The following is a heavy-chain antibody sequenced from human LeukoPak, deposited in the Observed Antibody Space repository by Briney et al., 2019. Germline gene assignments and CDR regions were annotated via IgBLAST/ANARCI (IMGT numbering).Heavy chain of an antibody. D-gene: IGHD2-15*01. CDR3: ARAVRCSGGSCQYYFDY. J-gene: IGHJ4*02. CDR2: IYYSGST. V-gene: IGHV4-39*07. Sequence: SETLSLTCTVSGGSISSSSYYWGWIRQPPGKGLEWIGSIYYSGSTYYNPSLKSRVTISVDTSKNQFSLKLSSVTAADTAVYYCARAVRCSGGSCQYYFDYWGQGTLVTVSS. CDR1: GGSISSSSYY.